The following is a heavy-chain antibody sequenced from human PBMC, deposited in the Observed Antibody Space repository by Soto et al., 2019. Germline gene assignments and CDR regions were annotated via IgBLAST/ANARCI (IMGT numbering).Heavy chain of an antibody. D-gene: IGHD2-2*01. CDR1: GFTFSSYG. CDR2: IWYDGSNK. J-gene: IGHJ6*02. V-gene: IGHV3-33*01. CDR3: AREEPQLLYYYYGMDV. Sequence: GGSLRLSCAASGFTFSSYGMHWVRQAPGKGLEWVAVIWYDGSNKYYADSVKGRFTISRDNSKNTLYLQMNSLRAEDTAVYYCAREEPQLLYYYYGMDVWGQGTTVTVSS.